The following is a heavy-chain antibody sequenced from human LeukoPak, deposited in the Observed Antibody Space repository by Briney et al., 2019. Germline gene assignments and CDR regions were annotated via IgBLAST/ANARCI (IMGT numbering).Heavy chain of an antibody. V-gene: IGHV3-23*01. CDR1: GFTFSSYA. J-gene: IGHJ4*02. D-gene: IGHD2-8*01. CDR3: AKERMDCTNGVCYTSGLLDY. CDR2: LSGSGGST. Sequence: GGSLRLSCAASGFTFSSYAMSWVRQAPGKGLEWVSALSGSGGSTYCADSVKGRFTISRDNSKNTLYLQMNSLRAEDTAVYYCAKERMDCTNGVCYTSGLLDYWGQGTLVTVSS.